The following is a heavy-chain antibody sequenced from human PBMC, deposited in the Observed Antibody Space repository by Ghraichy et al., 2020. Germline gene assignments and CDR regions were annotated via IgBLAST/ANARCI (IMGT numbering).Heavy chain of an antibody. CDR2: FDPGDGEI. CDR1: GHTLTELS. CDR3: ATARTPRMVTFDY. Sequence: ASVKVSCKVSGHTLTELSMHWVRQAPGKGLEWMGGFDPGDGEIIYAQKFQGRVTMTEDTSTDTAYMELSSLRSEDTAVYYRATARTPRMVTFDYWGQGTLVTVSS. V-gene: IGHV1-24*01. D-gene: IGHD2-8*01. J-gene: IGHJ4*02.